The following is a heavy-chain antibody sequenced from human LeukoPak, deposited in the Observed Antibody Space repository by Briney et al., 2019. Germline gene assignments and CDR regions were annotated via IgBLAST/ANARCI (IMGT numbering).Heavy chain of an antibody. V-gene: IGHV4-4*07. CDR2: IYTSGST. J-gene: IGHJ6*03. CDR1: GGSISSYY. CDR3: ARARVVPAARWGEYYSYYMDV. D-gene: IGHD2-2*01. Sequence: SETLSLTCTVSGGSISSYYWSWIRQPAGKGLEWIGRIYTSGSTNYNPSLKSRVTMSVDTSKNQFSLKLSSVTAADTAVYYCARARVVPAARWGEYYSYYMDVWGKGTTVTISS.